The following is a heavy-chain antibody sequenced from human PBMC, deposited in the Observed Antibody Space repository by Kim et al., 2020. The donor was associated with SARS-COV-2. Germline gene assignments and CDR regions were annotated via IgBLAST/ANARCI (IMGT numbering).Heavy chain of an antibody. J-gene: IGHJ4*02. CDR3: ARSDEEYSSSAGDY. CDR1: GFTFSSYA. V-gene: IGHV3-30-3*01. CDR2: ISYDGSNK. D-gene: IGHD6-6*01. Sequence: GGSLRLSCAASGFTFSSYAMHWVRQAPGKGLEWVAVISYDGSNKYYADSVKGRFTISRDNSKNTLYLQMNSLRAEDTAVYYCARSDEEYSSSAGDYWGQGTLVTVSS.